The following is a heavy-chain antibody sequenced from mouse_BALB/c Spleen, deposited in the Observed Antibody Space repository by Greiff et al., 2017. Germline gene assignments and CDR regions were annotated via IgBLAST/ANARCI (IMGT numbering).Heavy chain of an antibody. V-gene: IGHV10-1*02. J-gene: IGHJ4*01. CDR1: GFTFNTYA. CDR2: IRSKSNNYAT. Sequence: DVMLVESGGGLVQPKGSLKLSCAASGFTFNTYAMNWVRQAPGKGLEWVARIRSKSNNYATYYADSVKDRFTISRDDSQSMLYLQMNNLKTEDTAMYYCVRQDGGYAMDYWGQGTSVTVSS. CDR3: VRQDGGYAMDY.